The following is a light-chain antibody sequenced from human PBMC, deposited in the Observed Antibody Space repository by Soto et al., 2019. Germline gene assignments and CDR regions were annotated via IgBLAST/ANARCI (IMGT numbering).Light chain of an antibody. V-gene: IGKV3-20*01. J-gene: IGKJ2*01. CDR3: QQYGTFPYV. Sequence: EIVLTQSPGTLSLSRGERATLFCKASQTIKNNYVAWYQQRVGQAPRLRIYGASNRATGISDRFSGSGSGTDVALTVSRREPEDFSLDSCQQYGTFPYVFGQGTKLEIK. CDR2: GAS. CDR1: QTIKNNY.